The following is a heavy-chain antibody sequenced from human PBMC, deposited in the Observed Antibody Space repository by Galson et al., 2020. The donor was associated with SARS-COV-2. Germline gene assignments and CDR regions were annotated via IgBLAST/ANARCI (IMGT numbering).Heavy chain of an antibody. J-gene: IGHJ5*02. CDR1: GFTFSSYS. Sequence: QAGGSLRLSCAASGFTFSSYSMNWVRQAPGKGLEWVSYISSSSSTIYYADSVKGRFTISRDNAKNSLYLQMNSLRAEDTAVYYCASHYGDYPNWFDPWGQGTLVTVSS. CDR2: ISSSSSTI. CDR3: ASHYGDYPNWFDP. V-gene: IGHV3-48*04. D-gene: IGHD4-17*01.